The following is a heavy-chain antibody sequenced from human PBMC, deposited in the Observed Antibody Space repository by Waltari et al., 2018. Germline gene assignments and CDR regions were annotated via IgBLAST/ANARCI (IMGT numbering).Heavy chain of an antibody. CDR2: IYHSGST. J-gene: IGHJ6*02. CDR3: ARGNYDGIVVVPARPYYYYGMDV. V-gene: IGHV4-38-2*01. CDR1: GYSISSGYY. Sequence: QVQLQESGPGLVKPSETLSLTCAVSGYSISSGYYWGWIRQPPGKGLEWIGSIYHSGSTYYNPSLKSRVTISVDTSKNQFSLKLSSVTAADTAVYYCARGNYDGIVVVPARPYYYYGMDVWGQGTTVTVSS. D-gene: IGHD2-2*01.